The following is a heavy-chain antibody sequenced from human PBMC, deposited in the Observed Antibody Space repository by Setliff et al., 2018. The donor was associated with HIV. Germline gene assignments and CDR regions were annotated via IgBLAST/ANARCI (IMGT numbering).Heavy chain of an antibody. CDR1: GYTFTNFG. J-gene: IGHJ4*02. V-gene: IGHV1-18*01. D-gene: IGHD7-27*01. CDR2: VSPYNGHT. CDR3: ARQLSNSLDY. Sequence: GASVKVSCKASGYTFTNFGVGWVRQAPGQGLEWMGWVSPYNGHTKYAQRFQGRVTMSTDTSTSTIYMELTSLRSDDTAVYYCARQLSNSLDYWGQGTLVTVSS.